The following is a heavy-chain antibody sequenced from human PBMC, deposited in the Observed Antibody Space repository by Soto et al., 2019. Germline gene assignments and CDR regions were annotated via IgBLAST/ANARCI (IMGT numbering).Heavy chain of an antibody. J-gene: IGHJ3*02. CDR1: GYTFTGYY. CDR2: INPNSGGT. D-gene: IGHD3-22*01. Sequence: GASVKVSWKASGYTFTGYYMHWVRQAPGQGLEWMGWINPNSGGTNYAQKFQGRVTMTRDTSISTAYMELSRLRSDDTAVYYCARVPNYYYDSSGYDPAFDIWGQGTMVTVSS. CDR3: ARVPNYYYDSSGYDPAFDI. V-gene: IGHV1-2*02.